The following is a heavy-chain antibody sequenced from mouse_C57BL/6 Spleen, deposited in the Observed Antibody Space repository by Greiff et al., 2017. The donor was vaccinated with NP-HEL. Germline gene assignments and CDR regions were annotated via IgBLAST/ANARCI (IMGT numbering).Heavy chain of an antibody. CDR2: IYPGSGST. V-gene: IGHV1-55*01. J-gene: IGHJ4*01. CDR3: AREDSFLDYYAMDY. CDR1: GYTFTSYW. Sequence: LQQPGAELVKPGASVKMSCKASGYTFTSYWITWVKQRPGQGLEWIGDIYPGSGSTNYNEQFKSKATLTVDTSSSTAYMQLSSLTSEDSAVDYCAREDSFLDYYAMDYWGQGTSVTVSS.